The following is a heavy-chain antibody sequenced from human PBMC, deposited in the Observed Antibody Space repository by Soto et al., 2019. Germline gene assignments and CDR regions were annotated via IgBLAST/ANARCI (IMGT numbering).Heavy chain of an antibody. CDR1: GFTFTSSA. CDR3: AADRITMIVVANYDAFDI. CDR2: IVVGSGNT. J-gene: IGHJ3*02. D-gene: IGHD3-22*01. Sequence: ASVKVSCTDSGFTFTSSAVQWVRQASGQRLEWIGWIVVGSGNTNYAQKFQERVTITRDMSTSTAYMELSSLRSEDTAVYYCAADRITMIVVANYDAFDIWGQGTMVTVS. V-gene: IGHV1-58*01.